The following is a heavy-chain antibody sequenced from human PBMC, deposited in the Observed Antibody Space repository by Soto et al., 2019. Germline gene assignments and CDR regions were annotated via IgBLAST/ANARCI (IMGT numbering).Heavy chain of an antibody. CDR1: GFTFTDYG. CDR2: ISYDGSNK. V-gene: IGHV3-30*18. J-gene: IGHJ4*02. D-gene: IGHD3-22*01. CDR3: AKDTYYHDSSGYYVFDY. Sequence: QVQLVGSGGGVVQPGRSLRLSCADSGFTFTDYGMHWVRQAPGKGLEWVAVISYDGSNKNYADSVKGRFTISRDNSKNTLYLQMNSLRAEDTAVYYCAKDTYYHDSSGYYVFDYWGQGTLVTVSS.